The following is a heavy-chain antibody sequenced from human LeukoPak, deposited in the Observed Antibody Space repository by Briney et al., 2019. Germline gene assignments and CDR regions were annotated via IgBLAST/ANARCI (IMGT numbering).Heavy chain of an antibody. V-gene: IGHV4-59*08. CDR1: GGSISSYY. CDR3: ARLHYDYVWGSYRQYYFDY. D-gene: IGHD3-16*02. J-gene: IGHJ4*02. CDR2: IYYSGST. Sequence: PSETLSLTCTVSGGSISSYYWSWIRHPPGKGLEWIGYIYYSGSTNYNPSLKSRVTISVDTSKNQFSLKLSSVTAADTAVYYCARLHYDYVWGSYRQYYFDYWGQGTLVTVSS.